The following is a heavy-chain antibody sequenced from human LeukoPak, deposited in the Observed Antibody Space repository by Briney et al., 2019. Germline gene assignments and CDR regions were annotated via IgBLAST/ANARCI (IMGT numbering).Heavy chain of an antibody. D-gene: IGHD3-3*01. V-gene: IGHV4-61*01. Sequence: PSETLSLTCTVSGDSVSSGSHYWSWIRQPPGKGLECIGYISNSGSTNYNPSLKSRVSISVDTSKNQLSLNLISVTAADTAVYYCARSYYDFWSGSYYYYMDVWGKGTTVTVSS. CDR3: ARSYYDFWSGSYYYYMDV. CDR2: ISNSGST. J-gene: IGHJ6*03. CDR1: GDSVSSGSHY.